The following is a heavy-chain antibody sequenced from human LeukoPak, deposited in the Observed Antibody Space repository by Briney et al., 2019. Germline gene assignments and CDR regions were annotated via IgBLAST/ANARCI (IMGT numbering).Heavy chain of an antibody. CDR2: IYQSGST. D-gene: IGHD5-12*01. CDR1: GGSISSYY. J-gene: IGHJ2*01. Sequence: PSETLSLTCTVSGGSISSYYWSWIRQPPGKGLEWIGYIYQSGSTDSNPSLKSRVTISIDTSKNQFSLKLSSVTAADTAVYYCARFPDGWIYWYFDLWSRGTRDPVSS. V-gene: IGHV4-59*01. CDR3: ARFPDGWIYWYFDL.